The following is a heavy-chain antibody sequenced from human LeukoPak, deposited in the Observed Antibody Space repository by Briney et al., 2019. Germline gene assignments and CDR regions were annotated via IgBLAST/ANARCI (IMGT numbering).Heavy chain of an antibody. CDR2: IDPSDSYT. D-gene: IGHD2-2*01. CDR3: ARPGSHCSSTSCLDAFDI. Sequence: GESLRISCKGSGYSFTSYWISWVRQMPGKGREWMGRIDPSDSYTNYSPSFQGHVTISADKSISTAYLQWSSLKASDTAMYYCARPGSHCSSTSCLDAFDIWGQGKMVTVSS. V-gene: IGHV5-10-1*01. J-gene: IGHJ3*02. CDR1: GYSFTSYW.